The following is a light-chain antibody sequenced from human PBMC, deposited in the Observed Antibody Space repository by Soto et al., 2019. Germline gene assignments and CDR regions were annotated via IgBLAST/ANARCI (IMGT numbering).Light chain of an antibody. CDR2: DVR. V-gene: IGLV2-14*01. CDR3: SSYTRSSTLEV. Sequence: QSVLTQPASVSGSPGQSITISCTGTSSDVGGYNYVSWYQHHPGKAPRLMIYDVRNRPSGVSNRFSGSKSGNTASLTISGLQAEDEADYYCSSYTRSSTLEVFGTGTKLTVL. J-gene: IGLJ1*01. CDR1: SSDVGGYNY.